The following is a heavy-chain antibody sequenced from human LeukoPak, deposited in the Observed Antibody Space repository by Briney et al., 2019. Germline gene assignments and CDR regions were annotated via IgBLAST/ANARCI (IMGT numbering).Heavy chain of an antibody. Sequence: SETLSLTWTVSGGSISSGSYYWSWIRQPAGKGLEWIGRINTSGSLNYNPSLKSRVTISVDTSKNQFSLKLSSVTAADTAVYYCARDRDPHGVDVWGQGTTVTVSS. V-gene: IGHV4-61*02. CDR3: ARDRDPHGVDV. J-gene: IGHJ6*02. CDR2: INTSGSL. D-gene: IGHD3-10*01. CDR1: GGSISSGSYY.